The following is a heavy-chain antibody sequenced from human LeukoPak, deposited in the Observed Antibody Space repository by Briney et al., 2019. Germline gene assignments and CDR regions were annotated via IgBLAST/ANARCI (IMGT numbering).Heavy chain of an antibody. CDR1: GGSISSYY. CDR2: IYYSGST. V-gene: IGHV4-59*01. Sequence: SETLSLTCTVSGGSISSYYWSWIRQPPGKGLEWIGYIYYSGSTNYNPSLKSRVTISVDTSKNQFSRKLSSVTAADTAVYYCARYLGTYTVAGPFDYWGQGTLVTVSS. J-gene: IGHJ4*02. D-gene: IGHD6-19*01. CDR3: ARYLGTYTVAGPFDY.